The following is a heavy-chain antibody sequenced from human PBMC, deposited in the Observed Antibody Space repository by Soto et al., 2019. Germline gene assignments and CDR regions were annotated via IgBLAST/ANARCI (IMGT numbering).Heavy chain of an antibody. CDR2: INHSGST. CDR3: ARSKGRNWNDYYYFDY. D-gene: IGHD1-20*01. Sequence: SETLSLTCAVYGGSFSGYYWSWLRQPPGQALEWIGEINHSGSTTYNPSLTSRVTISVDTSKNQFSLKLSSVTAADTAVYYCARSKGRNWNDYYYFDYWGQGTLVTVSS. CDR1: GGSFSGYY. J-gene: IGHJ4*02. V-gene: IGHV4-34*01.